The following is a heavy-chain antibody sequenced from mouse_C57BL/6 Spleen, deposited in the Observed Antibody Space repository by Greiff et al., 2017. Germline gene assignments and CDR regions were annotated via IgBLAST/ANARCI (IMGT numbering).Heavy chain of an antibody. CDR3: ASPLSYGSSYYAMDY. CDR1: GFNIKNTY. Sequence: EVMLVESVAELVRPGASVKLSCTASGFNIKNTYMHWVKQRPEQGLEWIGRIDPATGNTKYAPKFQGKATITADTSSNKAYLQLSSLTSEDTAIYYCASPLSYGSSYYAMDYWGQGTSVTVSS. CDR2: IDPATGNT. J-gene: IGHJ4*01. D-gene: IGHD1-1*01. V-gene: IGHV14-3*01.